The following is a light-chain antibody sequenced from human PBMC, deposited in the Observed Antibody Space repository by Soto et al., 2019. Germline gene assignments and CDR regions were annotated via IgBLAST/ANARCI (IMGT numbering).Light chain of an antibody. CDR2: GAS. CDR1: QSVSSSY. Sequence: IVLNQSPATLSLPPGERATLSCRASQSVSSSYLAWYQQKPGQAPRLLIYGASSRATGIPDRFSGSGSGTDFTLTISRLEPEDFAVYYCQQYGSSPVAFGQGTKVDIK. CDR3: QQYGSSPVA. V-gene: IGKV3-20*01. J-gene: IGKJ1*01.